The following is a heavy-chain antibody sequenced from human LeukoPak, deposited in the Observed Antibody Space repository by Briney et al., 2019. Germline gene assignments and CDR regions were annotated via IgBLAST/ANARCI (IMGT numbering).Heavy chain of an antibody. Sequence: PGRSLRLSCAASGFTFSSYVMNWVRQAPGKGLEWVSYISSSGSTIYYADSVKGRFTISRDNAKNSLYLQMNSLRAEDTAVYYCAGIPLRYFDWLFAFDYWGQGTLVTVSS. CDR3: AGIPLRYFDWLFAFDY. J-gene: IGHJ4*02. V-gene: IGHV3-48*03. D-gene: IGHD3-9*01. CDR2: ISSSGSTI. CDR1: GFTFSSYV.